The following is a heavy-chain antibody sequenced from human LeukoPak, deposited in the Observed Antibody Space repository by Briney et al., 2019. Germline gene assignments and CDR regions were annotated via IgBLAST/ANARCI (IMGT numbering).Heavy chain of an antibody. CDR1: GYTFSDYY. D-gene: IGHD2-15*01. V-gene: IGHV1-2*02. CDR3: VRKSATRRTSEFDY. Sequence: GASVKVSCKASGYTFSDYYIHWVRQAPGQGLEWLGWINPNSGGTKYAQKFQGRVTMTRDTSITTAYMDLSSLGSDDTAVFYCVRKSATRRTSEFDYWGQGTPVT. CDR2: INPNSGGT. J-gene: IGHJ4*02.